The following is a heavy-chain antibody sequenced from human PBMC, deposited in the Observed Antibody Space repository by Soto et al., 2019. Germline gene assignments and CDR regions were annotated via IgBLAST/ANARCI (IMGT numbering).Heavy chain of an antibody. CDR3: ARGSSSSIINWSDP. CDR1: GGPFSSYA. V-gene: IGHV1-69*06. Sequence: QVQLEQSGAELKKPGSSVKVSCKASGGPFSSYAINWVRQAPGQGLEWMGGITPIFGEPKYAQKFQGRVTITADIATSTAYMELSSLRSDDTAVYFCARGSSSSIINWSDPWGQGTLVTVSS. J-gene: IGHJ5*02. D-gene: IGHD3-10*01. CDR2: ITPIFGEP.